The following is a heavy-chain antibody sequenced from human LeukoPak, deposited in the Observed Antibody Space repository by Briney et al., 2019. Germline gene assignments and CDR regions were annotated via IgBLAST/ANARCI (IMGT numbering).Heavy chain of an antibody. J-gene: IGHJ3*02. CDR3: ARVPDGGNDAFDI. Sequence: KSSETLSLTCAVYGGSFSGYYWSWLRQPPGKGLEWIGEINHSGSTNYNPSLKSRVTISVDTSKNQFSLKLSSVTAADTAVYHCARVPDGGNDAFDIWGQGTMVTVSS. V-gene: IGHV4-34*01. D-gene: IGHD2-8*02. CDR1: GGSFSGYY. CDR2: INHSGST.